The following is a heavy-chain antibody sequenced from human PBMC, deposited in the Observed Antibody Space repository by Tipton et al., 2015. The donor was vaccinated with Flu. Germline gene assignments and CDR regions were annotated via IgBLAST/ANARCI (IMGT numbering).Heavy chain of an antibody. CDR1: RFTFSTYA. D-gene: IGHD3-16*01. CDR3: AKGGDFDS. Sequence: SLRLSCAASRFTFSTYAMSWVRQAPGRGLEWVARVDRDGIITNYADSVKGRFAISRDNAKRTVYLEMNSLRFEDTAVYYCAKGGDFDSWGQGTQVTVSS. V-gene: IGHV3-74*01. CDR2: VDRDGIIT. J-gene: IGHJ5*01.